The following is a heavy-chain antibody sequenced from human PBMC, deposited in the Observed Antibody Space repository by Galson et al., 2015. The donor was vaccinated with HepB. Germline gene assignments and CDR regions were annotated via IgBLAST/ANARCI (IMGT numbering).Heavy chain of an antibody. J-gene: IGHJ4*02. V-gene: IGHV6-1*01. CDR3: ARERAGQLDY. Sequence: CAISGDSVSSNSAAWIWIRRSPSRGLEWLGRTYYRSKWYNDYAVSVKSRITINPDTSKNQFSPQLNSVTPEDTAVYYCARERAGQLDYWGQGALVTVSS. CDR2: TYYRSKWYN. CDR1: GDSVSSNSAA.